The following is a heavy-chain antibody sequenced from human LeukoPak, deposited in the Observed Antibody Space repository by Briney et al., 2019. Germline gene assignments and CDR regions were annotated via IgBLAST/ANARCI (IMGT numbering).Heavy chain of an antibody. J-gene: IGHJ4*02. V-gene: IGHV3-33*08. CDR2: IWHDGSKQ. CDR1: GFTFNNYG. CDR3: ARDADTTNHFSWLDY. Sequence: GGSLRLSCAASGFTFNNYGMQWVRQAPGKGLEWVALIWHDGSKQYYADSVKGRFTISRDNSKTTLYLQMNSLRADDTAMYYCARDADTTNHFSWLDYWGQGTLVTVSS. D-gene: IGHD2-8*01.